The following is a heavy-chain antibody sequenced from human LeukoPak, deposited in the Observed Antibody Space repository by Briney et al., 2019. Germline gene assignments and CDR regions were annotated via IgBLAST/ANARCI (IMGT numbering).Heavy chain of an antibody. Sequence: GGSLRLSCAASGFTFSSYSMNWVRQAPGKRLEWVSYISSSSSTIYYADSVKGRFTVSRDNAKNSLYLQMNSLRAEDTAVYYCARDKILGSSAAFDIWGQGTMVTVSS. V-gene: IGHV3-48*04. D-gene: IGHD6-19*01. J-gene: IGHJ3*02. CDR2: ISSSSSTI. CDR3: ARDKILGSSAAFDI. CDR1: GFTFSSYS.